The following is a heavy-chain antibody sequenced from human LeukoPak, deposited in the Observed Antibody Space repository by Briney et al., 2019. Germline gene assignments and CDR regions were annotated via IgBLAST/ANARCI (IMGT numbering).Heavy chain of an antibody. CDR1: GYTFTCYY. Sequence: GASVKVSCKASGYTFTCYYMHWVRQAPRQGLEWVGWINPNSGGTNYAQKFQGRVTMTRDTSISTAYMELSRLRSDDTAVYYCARGGTAGYYYDSSAYNWGQGTLVTVSS. CDR2: INPNSGGT. J-gene: IGHJ4*02. V-gene: IGHV1-2*02. D-gene: IGHD3-22*01. CDR3: ARGGTAGYYYDSSAYN.